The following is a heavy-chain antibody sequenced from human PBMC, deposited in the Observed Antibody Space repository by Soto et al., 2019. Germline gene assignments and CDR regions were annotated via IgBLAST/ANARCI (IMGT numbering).Heavy chain of an antibody. Sequence: ASVKVSCKASGYTFTSYGISWVRQAPGQGLEWMGWISAYNGNPNYAQKLQGRVTMTTDTSTSTAYMDLRSLRSDDTAVYYCARVDYYDSSGYYYYFDYWGQGTPVTVYS. J-gene: IGHJ4*02. CDR1: GYTFTSYG. V-gene: IGHV1-18*01. CDR2: ISAYNGNP. D-gene: IGHD3-22*01. CDR3: ARVDYYDSSGYYYYFDY.